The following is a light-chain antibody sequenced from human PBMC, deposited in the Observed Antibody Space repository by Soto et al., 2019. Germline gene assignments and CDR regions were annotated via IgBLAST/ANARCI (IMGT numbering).Light chain of an antibody. J-gene: IGKJ1*01. CDR2: GAS. V-gene: IGKV3-15*01. CDR3: QQYDDWPPWT. CDR1: QSVSTN. Sequence: IVMTQSPPTLSVSPGERVTLSCRASQSVSTNLAWYQHTPGQAPRLLIYGASSRATGIPARFSGSGSGTEFTLTISSLPSEDFAVYYCQQYDDWPPWTFGQGTKVEIK.